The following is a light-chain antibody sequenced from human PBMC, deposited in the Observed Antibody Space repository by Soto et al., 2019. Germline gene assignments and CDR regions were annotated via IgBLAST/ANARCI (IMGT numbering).Light chain of an antibody. J-gene: IGLJ2*01. CDR1: KLGNKY. Sequence: SYELTQPHSVSVSPGQTASITCSGDKLGNKYACWYQQKPGQSPVLVIYQDIKRPSGIPERFSGSNSGNTATLTISGTQAMDEADYYCQAWDSSTVVFGGGTKLTVL. CDR2: QDI. CDR3: QAWDSSTVV. V-gene: IGLV3-1*01.